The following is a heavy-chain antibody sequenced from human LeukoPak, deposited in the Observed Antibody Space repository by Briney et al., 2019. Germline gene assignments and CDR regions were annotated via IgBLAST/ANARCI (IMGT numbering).Heavy chain of an antibody. V-gene: IGHV1-2*02. J-gene: IGHJ4*02. Sequence: ASVKVSCKASGYTFTGCYMHWVRQAPGQGLEWMGWINPNSGGTNYAQKFQGRVTMTRDTSISTAYMELSRLRSDDTAVYYCARAAGGAVGATNYWGQGTLVTVSS. D-gene: IGHD1-26*01. CDR3: ARAAGGAVGATNY. CDR2: INPNSGGT. CDR1: GYTFTGCY.